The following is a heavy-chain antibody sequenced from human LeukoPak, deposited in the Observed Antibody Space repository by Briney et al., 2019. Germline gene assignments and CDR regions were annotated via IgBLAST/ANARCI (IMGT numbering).Heavy chain of an antibody. V-gene: IGHV4-4*09. J-gene: IGHJ4*02. Sequence: SETLSLTCTVSGGSISGGYWSWIRQPPGRGLEWIGYVYTSGSTNYNPSLKSRVTMSVDTSKNQFSLKLSSVTAADTAVYYCARGGAAAAADYWGQGTLVTVSS. CDR1: GGSISGGY. CDR2: VYTSGST. CDR3: ARGGAAAAADY. D-gene: IGHD6-13*01.